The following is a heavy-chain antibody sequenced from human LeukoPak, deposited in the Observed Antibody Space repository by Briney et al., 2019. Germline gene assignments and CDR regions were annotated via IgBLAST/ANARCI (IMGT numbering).Heavy chain of an antibody. J-gene: IGHJ3*02. CDR1: GGSISSGGYY. Sequence: SETLSLTCTVSGGSISSGGYYWSWIRQHPGKGLEWIGYIYYSGSTYYNPSLKSRVTISVDTSKNQFSLKLSSVTAADTAVYYCARALSDLGPKGYCSGGSCLDAFDIWGQGTMVTVSS. CDR3: ARALSDLGPKGYCSGGSCLDAFDI. CDR2: IYYSGST. D-gene: IGHD2-15*01. V-gene: IGHV4-31*03.